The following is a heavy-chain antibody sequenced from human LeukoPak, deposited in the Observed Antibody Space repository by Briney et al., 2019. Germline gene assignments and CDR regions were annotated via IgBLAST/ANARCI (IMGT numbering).Heavy chain of an antibody. CDR2: IIPILGIA. CDR3: TRGPHERSGYPDD. J-gene: IGHJ4*02. Sequence: SVTVSCKASGGTFISYAISWGGQAPGQGGEWMGGIIPILGIANYAQKCQGRFTIPADQSTSTAYMELSSLRSEDTAVYYCTRGPHERSGYPDDWGQGTLVTVSS. V-gene: IGHV1-69*04. CDR1: GGTFISYA. D-gene: IGHD3-22*01.